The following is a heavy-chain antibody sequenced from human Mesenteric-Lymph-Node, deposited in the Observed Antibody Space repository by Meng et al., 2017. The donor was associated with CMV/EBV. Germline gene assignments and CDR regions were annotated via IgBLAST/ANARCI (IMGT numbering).Heavy chain of an antibody. CDR1: GVTLSDHQ. J-gene: IGHJ4*02. D-gene: IGHD3/OR15-3a*01. CDR2: SRNKDSSYTT. Sequence: GESLKISCAVSGVTLSDHQMDWVRQAPGKGLEGVGRSRNKDSSYTTEYAASVKGRFTISRDDSKNSLYLQMSSLKTEDTAVYYCASGLGGWGQGTLVTVSS. CDR3: ASGLGG. V-gene: IGHV3-72*01.